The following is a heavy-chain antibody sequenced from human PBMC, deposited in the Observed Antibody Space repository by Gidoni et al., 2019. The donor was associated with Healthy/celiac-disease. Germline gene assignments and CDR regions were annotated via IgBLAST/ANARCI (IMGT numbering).Heavy chain of an antibody. D-gene: IGHD3-22*01. J-gene: IGHJ1*01. CDR3: ATDGRITMTYPLSVQH. CDR2: FEPEDGET. CDR1: GYTRTELS. Sequence: QVQLVQSGAEEKKPGASVKVCCKVSGYTRTELSMHWVRQAPGKGLEWMGGFEPEDGETIYAQKFQGRVTMTEDTSTDTAYMELSSLRSEDTAVYYCATDGRITMTYPLSVQHWGQGTLVTVSS. V-gene: IGHV1-24*01.